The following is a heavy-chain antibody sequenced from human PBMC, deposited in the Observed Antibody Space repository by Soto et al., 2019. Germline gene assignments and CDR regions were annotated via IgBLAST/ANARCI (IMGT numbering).Heavy chain of an antibody. V-gene: IGHV3-30-3*01. CDR3: ASLYYFWSGDAFDY. CDR1: GFTFSSYA. D-gene: IGHD3-3*01. J-gene: IGHJ4*02. CDR2: ISYDGSNK. Sequence: GGSLRLSCAASGFTFSSYAMHWVRQAPGKGLEWVAVISYDGSNKYYADSVKGRFTISRDNSKNTLYLQMNSLRAEDTAVYYCASLYYFWSGDAFDYWGQGTLVTVSS.